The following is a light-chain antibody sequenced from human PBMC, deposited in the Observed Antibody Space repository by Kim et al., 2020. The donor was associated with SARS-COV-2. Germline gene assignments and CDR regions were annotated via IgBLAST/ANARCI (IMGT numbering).Light chain of an antibody. J-gene: IGLJ3*02. Sequence: KTVTISCTRNSGSIASNYVHWYQQRPGRAPTTVICEDDQRPSGVPDRFSCSIDSASNSASLTISGLTTEDEADYYCQSYDNSIPWVVGGGTQLTVL. V-gene: IGLV6-57*03. CDR3: QSYDNSIPWV. CDR1: SGSIASNY. CDR2: EDD.